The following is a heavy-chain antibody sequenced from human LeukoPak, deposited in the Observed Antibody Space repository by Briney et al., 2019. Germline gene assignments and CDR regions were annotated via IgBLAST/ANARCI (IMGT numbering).Heavy chain of an antibody. V-gene: IGHV3-74*01. CDR2: IASDGSST. D-gene: IGHD4-23*01. CDR3: ARGRPHGNDY. CDR1: GFTFSSYW. J-gene: IGHJ4*02. Sequence: GGSLRLSCAASGFTFSSYWMNWVRHAPGKGLVWVSRIASDGSSTTYADSVKGRFSISRDNAKNTLYLQMNSLKVEDTAVYYCARGRPHGNDYWGQGTLVTVSS.